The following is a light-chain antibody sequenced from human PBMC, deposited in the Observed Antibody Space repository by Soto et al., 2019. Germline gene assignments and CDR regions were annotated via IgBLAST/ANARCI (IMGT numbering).Light chain of an antibody. CDR2: VNSDGSH. CDR3: QTWGTGIRV. J-gene: IGLJ3*02. Sequence: QHVLTQSPSDSASLGASVKLTCTLSSGHISYAIAWHQQQPEKGPRYLMKVNSDGSHSKGDGIPDRFSGSSSGAERYLTISSLQSEDEADYYCQTWGTGIRVFGGGTKLTVL. V-gene: IGLV4-69*01. CDR1: SGHISYA.